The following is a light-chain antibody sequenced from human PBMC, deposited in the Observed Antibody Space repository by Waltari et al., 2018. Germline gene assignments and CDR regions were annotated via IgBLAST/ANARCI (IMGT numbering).Light chain of an antibody. Sequence: HSALTQPPSASGSPGQSVTISCPGTSADVGGYAYVSWYQQHPGKVPKLIIYDVTKRPSGVPPRFSASKSGNSASLTVSGLQAEDEADYYCSSHAGNNLWIFGGGTKVTVL. J-gene: IGLJ2*01. CDR2: DVT. V-gene: IGLV2-8*01. CDR1: SADVGGYAY. CDR3: SSHAGNNLWI.